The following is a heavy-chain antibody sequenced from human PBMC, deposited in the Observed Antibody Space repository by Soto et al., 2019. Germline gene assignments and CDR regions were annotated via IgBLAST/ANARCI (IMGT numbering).Heavy chain of an antibody. Sequence: VPVKVSCKVSGYTLTELSMHWLRQATGKGLEWMGGFDPEDGETIYAQKVQGIVTMTRGTSTSTVYMELSSLRSEDTAVYYCARDRLKGPKTIVVVPADGYYYYGMDVWGQGTTVTVSS. CDR2: FDPEDGET. CDR1: GYTLTELS. V-gene: IGHV1-24*01. CDR3: ARDRLKGPKTIVVVPADGYYYYGMDV. D-gene: IGHD2-2*01. J-gene: IGHJ6*01.